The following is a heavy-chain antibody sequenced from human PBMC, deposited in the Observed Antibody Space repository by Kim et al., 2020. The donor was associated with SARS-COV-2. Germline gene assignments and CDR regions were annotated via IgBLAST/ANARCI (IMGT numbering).Heavy chain of an antibody. J-gene: IGHJ3*02. V-gene: IGHV3-21*01. D-gene: IGHD6-13*01. Sequence: GGSLRLSCAASGFTFSSYCMNWVRQAPGKGLEWVSSISSSSSYIYYADSVKGRFTISRDNAKNSLYLPMNSLRAEDTAVYYCARTNIAAAGYLPGAFDIWGRETMLTAS. CDR2: ISSSSSYI. CDR1: GFTFSSYC. CDR3: ARTNIAAAGYLPGAFDI.